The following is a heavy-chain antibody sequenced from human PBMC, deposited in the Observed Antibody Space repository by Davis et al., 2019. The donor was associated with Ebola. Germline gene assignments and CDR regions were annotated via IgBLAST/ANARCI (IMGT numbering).Heavy chain of an antibody. CDR1: GGTFSSYA. J-gene: IGHJ5*02. CDR3: ARGVVGATNWFDP. V-gene: IGHV1-69*04. D-gene: IGHD1-26*01. Sequence: AASVKVSCKASGGTFSSYAISWVRQAPGQGLEWMERIIPILGIANYAQKFQGRVTITADKSTSTAYMELSSLRSEDTAVYYCARGVVGATNWFDPWGQGTLVTVSS. CDR2: IIPILGIA.